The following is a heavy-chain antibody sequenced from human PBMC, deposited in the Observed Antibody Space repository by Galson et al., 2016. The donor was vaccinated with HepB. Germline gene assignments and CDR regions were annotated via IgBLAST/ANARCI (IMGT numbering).Heavy chain of an antibody. CDR3: ARVTLGPTRAKFDT. V-gene: IGHV4/OR15-8*01. J-gene: IGHJ4*02. Sequence: SETLSLTCVVSGVSINSSDWWSWVRQSPEKGLEWIGEIYETGTANHNPSLTRRLTLSVDKSKNQFSLNLSEVTAADTAIYYCARVTLGPTRAKFDTWGQGTLVTVSP. CDR1: GVSINSSDW. CDR2: IYETGTA. D-gene: IGHD1-26*01.